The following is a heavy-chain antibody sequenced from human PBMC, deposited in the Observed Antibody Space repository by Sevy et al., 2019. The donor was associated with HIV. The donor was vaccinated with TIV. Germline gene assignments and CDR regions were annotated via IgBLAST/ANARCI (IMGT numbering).Heavy chain of an antibody. D-gene: IGHD3-22*01. V-gene: IGHV3-33*06. CDR3: TKMKDDSSGFHLDY. J-gene: IGHJ4*02. CDR2: IWYDGSNR. Sequence: GGSLRLSCTASGFSFNGYGMHWVRQAPGKGLEWVALIWYDGSNRSYLDSVKGRFTVSRDNSKNTLYLQMNSLRAEDTAVYYCTKMKDDSSGFHLDYWGQGTLVTVSS. CDR1: GFSFNGYG.